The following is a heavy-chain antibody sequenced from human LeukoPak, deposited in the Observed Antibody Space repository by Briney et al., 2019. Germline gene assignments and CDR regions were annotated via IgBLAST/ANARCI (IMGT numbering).Heavy chain of an antibody. V-gene: IGHV4-59*01. CDR3: ATNTGTVFDY. Sequence: PSETLSLTCTVSGDFITASYWSWIRQPPGKGLEWIGYVYYSGSTEYNPSLRSRVTISLEMSKHQFSLNVTSATAADTAVYYCATNTGTVFDYWGQGALVTVSS. D-gene: IGHD7-27*01. CDR1: GDFITASY. CDR2: VYYSGST. J-gene: IGHJ4*02.